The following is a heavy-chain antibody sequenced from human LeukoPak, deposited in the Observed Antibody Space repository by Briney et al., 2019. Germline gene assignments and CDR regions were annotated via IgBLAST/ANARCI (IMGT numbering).Heavy chain of an antibody. CDR3: ARHPSCTTVSHCSFDY. CDR2: TRYDGSNK. V-gene: IGHV3-30*02. D-gene: IGHD2-21*02. Sequence: GGSLRLSCAASGFTFSSYGMHWVRQAPGKGLEWVAFTRYDGSNKYYADSVKGRFTISRVNSKNTLYLQMNSLRAEDTAVYYCARHPSCTTVSHCSFDYWGQGALVTVAS. CDR1: GFTFSSYG. J-gene: IGHJ4*02.